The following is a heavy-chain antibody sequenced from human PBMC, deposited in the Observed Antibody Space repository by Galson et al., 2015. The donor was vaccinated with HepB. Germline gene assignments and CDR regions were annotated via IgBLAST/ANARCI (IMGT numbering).Heavy chain of an antibody. CDR3: ARGREKLWFGELLAY. CDR2: INPSGGST. J-gene: IGHJ4*02. CDR1: GYTFTSYY. D-gene: IGHD3-10*01. V-gene: IGHV1-46*03. Sequence: SVKVSCKASGYTFTSYYMHWVRQAPGQGLEWMGIINPSGGSTSYAQKFQGRVTMTRDTSTSTVYMELSSLRSEDTAVYYCARGREKLWFGELLAYWGQGTLVTVSS.